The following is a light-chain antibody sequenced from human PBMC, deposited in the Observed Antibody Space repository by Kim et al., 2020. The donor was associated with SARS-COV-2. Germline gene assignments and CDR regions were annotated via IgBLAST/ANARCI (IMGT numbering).Light chain of an antibody. CDR3: QQTDT. V-gene: IGKV3-20*01. J-gene: IGKJ2*01. CDR2: GAS. CDR1: QSVRSSY. Sequence: GTLSLSPGEAATLPCRASQSVRSSYFAWYQQKPGQSPRLLISGASTRATGIPDRFSGSGSGTDFTLTINRLEPEDFAVYYCQQTDTFGQGTKLEI.